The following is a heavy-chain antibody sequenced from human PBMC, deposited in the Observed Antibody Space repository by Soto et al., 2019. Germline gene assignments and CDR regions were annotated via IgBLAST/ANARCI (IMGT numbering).Heavy chain of an antibody. V-gene: IGHV1-8*02. D-gene: IGHD6-13*01. J-gene: IGHJ4*02. CDR1: GYTFSGYD. CDR3: ARGHYTLAAALY. CDR2: MNPNCGNT. Sequence: QVQLVQTGAEVKKPGASVKVSCKTSGYTFSGYDINWVRQATGQGLEWMGWMNPNCGNTGHAQKFHGRVSMTRVTSTSTAYMELSSLAFEDTAVYYCARGHYTLAAALYWGQGTLVTVAA.